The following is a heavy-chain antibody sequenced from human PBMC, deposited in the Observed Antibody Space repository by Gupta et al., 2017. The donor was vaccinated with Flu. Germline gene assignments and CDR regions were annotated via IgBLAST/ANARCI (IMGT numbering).Heavy chain of an antibody. CDR3: ARGDGYNFQH. J-gene: IGHJ1*01. V-gene: IGHV4-61*02. CDR1: GGSISSGRYY. Sequence: QVQLPESGPGLVKPSQTLSLTCTVSGGSISSGRYYWSWIRQPAGKGLEWIGRIYTSGSTNYNPSLKSRVTISVDTSKNQFSLKLSSVTAADTAVYYCARGDGYNFQHWGQGTLVTGAS. D-gene: IGHD5-24*01. CDR2: IYTSGST.